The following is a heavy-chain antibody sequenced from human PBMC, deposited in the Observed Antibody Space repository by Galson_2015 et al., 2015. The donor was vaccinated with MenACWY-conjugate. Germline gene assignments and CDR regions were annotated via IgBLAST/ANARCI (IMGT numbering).Heavy chain of an antibody. CDR1: GYSFTNYW. Sequence: QSGAAVKKPGESLPISCKGSGYSFTNYWIGWVRQMPGRGMEWMGLIDPPNSNTRYSPSFQGQATISAAESIRPAFLQWSSLKASDTAMYYCARHPPGRRGMDVWGRGTTVTVSS. V-gene: IGHV5-51*01. D-gene: IGHD2-15*01. J-gene: IGHJ6*02. CDR3: ARHPPGRRGMDV. CDR2: IDPPNSNT.